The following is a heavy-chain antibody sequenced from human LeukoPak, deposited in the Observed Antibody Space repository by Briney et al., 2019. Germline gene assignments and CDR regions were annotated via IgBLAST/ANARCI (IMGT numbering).Heavy chain of an antibody. J-gene: IGHJ5*02. D-gene: IGHD3-10*01. CDR1: GGSISSSSYY. CDR3: ARVEKYYYGSGSSENWFDP. Sequence: SETLSLTCTVSGGSISSSSYYWGWIRQPPGKGLEWIGSIYYSGSTYYNPSLKSRVTISVDTSKNQFSLKLSSVTAADTAVYYCARVEKYYYGSGSSENWFDPWGQGTLVTVSS. CDR2: IYYSGST. V-gene: IGHV4-39*07.